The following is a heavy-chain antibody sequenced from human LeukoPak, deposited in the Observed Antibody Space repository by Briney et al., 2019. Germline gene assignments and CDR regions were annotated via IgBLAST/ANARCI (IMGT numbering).Heavy chain of an antibody. CDR2: ISYDGSNK. D-gene: IGHD3-10*01. CDR3: AKDHYYGSGSYSDY. CDR1: GFTFSSYG. J-gene: IGHJ4*02. V-gene: IGHV3-30*18. Sequence: GGSLRLSCAASGFTFSSYGMPWVRQAPGKGLEWVAVISYDGSNKYYADSVKGRFTISRDNSKNTLYLQMNSLRAEDTAVYYCAKDHYYGSGSYSDYWGQGTLVTVSS.